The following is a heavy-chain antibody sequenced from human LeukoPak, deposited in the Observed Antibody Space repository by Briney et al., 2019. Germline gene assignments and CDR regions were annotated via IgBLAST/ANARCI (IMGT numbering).Heavy chain of an antibody. D-gene: IGHD3-16*01. V-gene: IGHV3-23*01. CDR2: IRDSDDDT. CDR1: GFTFSTYA. J-gene: IGHJ4*02. CDR3: AKWRGTWVFDS. Sequence: GGSLRLPCAASGFTFSTYAMTWVRQAPGKGLEWVSGIRDSDDDTNYADSVKGRFTISRDNSKNTLYLQMNSLRAEDTAVYYCAKWRGTWVFDSWGQGTLVTVSS.